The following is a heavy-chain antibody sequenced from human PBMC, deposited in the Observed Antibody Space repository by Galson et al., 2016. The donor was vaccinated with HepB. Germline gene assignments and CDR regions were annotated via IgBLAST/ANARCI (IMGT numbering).Heavy chain of an antibody. V-gene: IGHV1-8*01. Sequence: SVKVSCKASGYTFINYDINWVRQATGQGLEWMGWMNPNNDNTGYAQKFQGRVTMTSDTSMSTAYMELSSLRSEDTAVYYCVRVKGGYNYFDYWGQGTLVTVSS. CDR3: VRVKGGYNYFDY. J-gene: IGHJ4*02. CDR2: MNPNNDNT. D-gene: IGHD5-24*01. CDR1: GYTFINYD.